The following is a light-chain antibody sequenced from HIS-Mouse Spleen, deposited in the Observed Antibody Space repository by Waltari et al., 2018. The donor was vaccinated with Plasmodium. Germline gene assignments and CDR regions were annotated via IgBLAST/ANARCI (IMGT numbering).Light chain of an antibody. CDR1: AFPKKS. CDR2: EDS. CDR3: YSTDSSGNHRV. V-gene: IGLV3-10*01. J-gene: IGLJ3*02. Sequence: SYELTQPPSVSVSPGQKARITCPGDAFPKKSAYWYQQKSGQAPVLVIYEDSKRPSGIPERFSGSSSGTMATLTISGAQVEDEADYYCYSTDSSGNHRVFGGGTKLTVL.